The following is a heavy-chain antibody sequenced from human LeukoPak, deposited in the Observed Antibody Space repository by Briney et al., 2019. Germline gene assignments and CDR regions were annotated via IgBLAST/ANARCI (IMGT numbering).Heavy chain of an antibody. CDR1: GFTFSDYY. V-gene: IGHV3-11*06. CDR2: ISSSSSYT. D-gene: IGHD3-10*01. Sequence: GGSLRLSCAASGFTFSDYYMSWIRQAPGKGLEWVSYISSSSSYTNYADSVKGRFTISRDNAKNSLYLQMNSLRAEDTAVYYCARDNGGPYGSGSYQYYGVDVWGKGTTVTVSS. CDR3: ARDNGGPYGSGSYQYYGVDV. J-gene: IGHJ6*04.